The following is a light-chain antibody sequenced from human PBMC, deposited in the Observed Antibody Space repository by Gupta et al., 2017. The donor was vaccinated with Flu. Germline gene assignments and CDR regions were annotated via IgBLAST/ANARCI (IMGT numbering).Light chain of an antibody. Sequence: QSLFTPPPSASGTPGPRVIIPFSGSSSNIGGNTVNWYQHLPGTAPTLLIYSDNRRPSGVPDRFSGSKSGTSASLAISGLESEDEADFYCAAWDDGLNGYVFGTGTKVTVL. CDR1: SSNIGGNT. CDR3: AAWDDGLNGYV. J-gene: IGLJ1*01. V-gene: IGLV1-44*01. CDR2: SDN.